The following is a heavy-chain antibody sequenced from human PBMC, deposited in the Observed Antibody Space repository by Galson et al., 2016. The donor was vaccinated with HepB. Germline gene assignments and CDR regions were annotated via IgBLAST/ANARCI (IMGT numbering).Heavy chain of an antibody. CDR2: ISSSSTI. CDR3: ARGGATRVDY. Sequence: SLRLSCAASGFTFSSYSMNWVRQAPGKGLERVSYISSSSTIYYADSVKGRFTISRDNAQNSLYLQMNSLRAEDTAVYYCARGGATRVDYWGQGTLVTVSS. V-gene: IGHV3-48*01. CDR1: GFTFSSYS. J-gene: IGHJ4*02.